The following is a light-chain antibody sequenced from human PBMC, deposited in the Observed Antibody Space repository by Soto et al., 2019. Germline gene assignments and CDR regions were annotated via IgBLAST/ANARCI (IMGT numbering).Light chain of an antibody. CDR2: GAS. CDR1: QSINSN. Sequence: VMTQSPATLSVSPGERATLSCRASQSINSNLAWYQQRPGQAPRLLIYGASTRATGIPARFSGSGSGTEFPLTISSLQSEDVAVYYCQQYNKPWTFGPGTKV. CDR3: QQYNKPWT. V-gene: IGKV3-15*01. J-gene: IGKJ1*01.